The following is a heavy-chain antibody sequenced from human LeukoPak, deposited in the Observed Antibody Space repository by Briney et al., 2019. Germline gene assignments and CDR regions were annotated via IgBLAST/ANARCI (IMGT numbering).Heavy chain of an antibody. V-gene: IGHV1-2*02. CDR1: AYTFTGYY. Sequence: ASVKVSCKASAYTFTGYYMHWVRQAPGQGLEWMGWIYPNSGGTNYAQKFQGRVTMTRDTSISTAYMELSRLRSDDTAVYYCARDGWIQLWLQWWFDPWGQGTLVTVSS. D-gene: IGHD5-18*01. CDR2: IYPNSGGT. J-gene: IGHJ5*02. CDR3: ARDGWIQLWLQWWFDP.